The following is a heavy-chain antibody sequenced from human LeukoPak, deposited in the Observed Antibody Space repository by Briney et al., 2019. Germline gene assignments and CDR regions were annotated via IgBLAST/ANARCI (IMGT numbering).Heavy chain of an antibody. CDR1: GGSISSSNW. J-gene: IGHJ4*02. CDR2: IYHSGST. Sequence: SGTLSLTCAVSGGSISSSNWWSWVRQPPGKGLEWIGEIYHSGSTNYNPSLKSRVTISVDKSKNQFSLKLSSVTAADTAVYFCARDSEHGSGSYYRDWDCWGQGTLVTVSS. CDR3: ARDSEHGSGSYYRDWDC. D-gene: IGHD3-10*01. V-gene: IGHV4-4*02.